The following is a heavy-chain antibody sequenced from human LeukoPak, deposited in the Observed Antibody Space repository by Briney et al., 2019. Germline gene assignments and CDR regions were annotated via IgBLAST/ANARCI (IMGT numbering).Heavy chain of an antibody. Sequence: GGSLRLSCAASGFTFSSYGMHWVRQAPGKGLEWVAVISYDGTNGYSADSVKGRFTISRDNSKNTLYLQMNSLRPEDTGLYYCAKDRGCCGYSSGWSADYWGQGTLVTVSS. CDR2: ISYDGTNG. J-gene: IGHJ4*02. CDR3: AKDRGCCGYSSGWSADY. CDR1: GFTFSSYG. D-gene: IGHD6-13*01. V-gene: IGHV3-30*18.